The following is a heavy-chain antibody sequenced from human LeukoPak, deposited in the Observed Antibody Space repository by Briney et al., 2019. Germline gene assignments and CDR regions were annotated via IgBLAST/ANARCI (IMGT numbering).Heavy chain of an antibody. CDR3: AGHPRGQYTRGFSAFEI. Sequence: SETLSLTCTVAGGSISGSSLCWGWIRQPPGKGLEWIGSLSDTWNTYYNPSLSSRVSISIDTSNNHFSLRLNSVTDTDTAVYFCAGHPRGQYTRGFSAFEIWGRGTLVTVSS. D-gene: IGHD3-10*01. J-gene: IGHJ3*02. CDR1: GGSISGSSLC. V-gene: IGHV4-39*02. CDR2: LSDTWNT.